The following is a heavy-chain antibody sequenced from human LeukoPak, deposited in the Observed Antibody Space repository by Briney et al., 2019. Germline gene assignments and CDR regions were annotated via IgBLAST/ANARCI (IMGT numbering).Heavy chain of an antibody. V-gene: IGHV3-30*18. CDR1: GFTFSSYG. CDR2: ISYDGSNK. CDR3: AKDDSSGYSPAYGMDV. J-gene: IGHJ6*02. D-gene: IGHD3-22*01. Sequence: GGSLRLSCAASGFTFSSYGMHWVRQAPGKGLEWVAVISYDGSNKYYADSVKGRFTISRDNSKNTLYLQMNSLRAEDTAVYYCAKDDSSGYSPAYGMDVWGQGTTVTVS.